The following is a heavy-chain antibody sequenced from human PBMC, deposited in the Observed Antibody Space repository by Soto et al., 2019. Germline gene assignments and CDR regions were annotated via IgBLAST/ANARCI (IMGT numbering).Heavy chain of an antibody. Sequence: PSETLSLTCSVSGGSIDTYYWSWIRQPPGKGLEWIGHIYFSGSTNYNPSLKSRVTILVDTSRHQFSLTLRSATAADTAIYYCVRHKIGWYGGFDARGQGRLVTVSS. CDR3: VRHKIGWYGGFDA. V-gene: IGHV4-59*08. CDR2: IYFSGST. J-gene: IGHJ4*02. D-gene: IGHD6-19*01. CDR1: GGSIDTYY.